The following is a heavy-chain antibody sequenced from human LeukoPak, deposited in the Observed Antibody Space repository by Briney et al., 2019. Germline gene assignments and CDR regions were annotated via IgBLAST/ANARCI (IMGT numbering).Heavy chain of an antibody. CDR3: ARGLGGDQGYFDL. Sequence: QPGGSLRLSCAASGFIFDDYAMHWVRQAPGKGLEWVSGISWNGGSLAYADSVKGRFTISRDNAKNSLYLQMNSLRTEDTALYYCARGLGGDQGYFDLWGRGTLATVSS. D-gene: IGHD3-10*01. CDR1: GFIFDDYA. J-gene: IGHJ2*01. V-gene: IGHV3-9*01. CDR2: ISWNGGSL.